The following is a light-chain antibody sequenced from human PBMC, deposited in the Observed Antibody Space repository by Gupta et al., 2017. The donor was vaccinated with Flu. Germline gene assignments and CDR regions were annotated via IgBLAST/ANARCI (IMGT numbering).Light chain of an antibody. Sequence: QSVLTQPPSSSGAPGQRVTISCTASSSNIGAGYDVHWYQQLPGTAPKLLIYGNSNRPSGVPDRFSGSKSGTSASLAITGLQAEDEADYYCQSYDSSLSGSEVFGGGTKLTVL. CDR1: SSNIGAGYD. J-gene: IGLJ2*01. V-gene: IGLV1-40*01. CDR3: QSYDSSLSGSEV. CDR2: GNS.